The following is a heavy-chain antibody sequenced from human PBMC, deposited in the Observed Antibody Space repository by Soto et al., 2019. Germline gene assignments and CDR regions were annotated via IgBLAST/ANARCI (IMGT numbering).Heavy chain of an antibody. CDR1: GFSFSTW. J-gene: IGHJ4*02. CDR3: TRGASGYGNFDY. CDR2: INSDGRSI. V-gene: IGHV3-74*01. D-gene: IGHD5-12*01. Sequence: EVPLVESGGGVVQPGGSLRLSFAASGFSFSTWMHWVRQAPGKGLVWLSRINSDGRSISYADSVKGRFFVSRDNAKNTLYLQISSLTAEDTAVYYCTRGASGYGNFDYWGQGVLLTVSS.